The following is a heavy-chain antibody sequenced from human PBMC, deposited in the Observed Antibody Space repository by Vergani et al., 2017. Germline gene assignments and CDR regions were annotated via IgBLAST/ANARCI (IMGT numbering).Heavy chain of an antibody. V-gene: IGHV3-30*03. D-gene: IGHD3-22*01. Sequence: QVQLVESGGGMVQPGRSLRLSCAASGFAFGGYGMHWVRQAPGKGLECVASISFDGNKKDYTDSVKGRFTISRDSSKTLYLQMDRLTVEDTAIYFCAREYSYSSAWPYFDSRGQGTLVTVSS. CDR2: ISFDGNKK. J-gene: IGHJ4*02. CDR3: AREYSYSSAWPYFDS. CDR1: GFAFGGYG.